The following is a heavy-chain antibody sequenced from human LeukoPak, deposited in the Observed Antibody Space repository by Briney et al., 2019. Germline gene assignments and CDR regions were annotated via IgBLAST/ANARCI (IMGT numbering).Heavy chain of an antibody. J-gene: IGHJ4*02. CDR1: GYTFTSYY. D-gene: IGHD3-22*01. CDR2: INPSGGST. Sequence: GASVKVSCKASGYTFTSYYMHWVRQAPGQGLEWMGIINPSGGSTSYAQKFQGRVTLTRDTSTSTVYMELSSLRSEDTAVYYCARGLGSYDSSELTWPMISFWGQGTQVTVSS. CDR3: ARGLGSYDSSELTWPMISF. V-gene: IGHV1-46*01.